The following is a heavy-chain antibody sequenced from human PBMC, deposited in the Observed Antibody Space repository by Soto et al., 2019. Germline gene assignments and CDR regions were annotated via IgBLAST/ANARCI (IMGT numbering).Heavy chain of an antibody. CDR1: GGSVSSGSYY. CDR2: IYYSGST. CDR3: ARGLGYYDSSGYYNYYYYGMDV. J-gene: IGHJ6*02. V-gene: IGHV4-61*01. D-gene: IGHD3-22*01. Sequence: SETLSLTCTVSGGSVSSGSYYWSWTRQPPGKGLEWIGYIYYSGSTNYNPSLKSRVTISVDTSKNQFSLKLSSVTAADTAVYYCARGLGYYDSSGYYNYYYYGMDVWGQGTTVTVSS.